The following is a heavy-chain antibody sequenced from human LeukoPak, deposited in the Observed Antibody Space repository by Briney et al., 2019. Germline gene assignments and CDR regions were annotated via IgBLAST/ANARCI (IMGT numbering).Heavy chain of an antibody. CDR3: AKVSGAPIVVVPAAPSRSGYYYYMDV. Sequence: QAGGSLRLSCAASGFTFSSYGMHWVRQALGKGLEWVAFMRYDGSNKYYADSVKGRFTISRDNSKNTLYLQMNSLRAEDTAVYYCAKVSGAPIVVVPAAPSRSGYYYYMDVWGEGTTVTVSS. D-gene: IGHD2-2*01. J-gene: IGHJ6*03. CDR1: GFTFSSYG. CDR2: MRYDGSNK. V-gene: IGHV3-30*02.